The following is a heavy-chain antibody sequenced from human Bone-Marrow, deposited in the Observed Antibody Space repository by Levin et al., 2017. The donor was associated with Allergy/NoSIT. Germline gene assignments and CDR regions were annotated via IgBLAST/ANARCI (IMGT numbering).Heavy chain of an antibody. Sequence: GGSLKISCKVSGYTLIEISMHWVRQAPGEGLEWMGGFDPEDGETIYAQKFQGRVTMSEDTSTDTAYMELSSLRSEDTAVYYCATAGPQGFNWFDPWGQGTLVTVSS. CDR3: ATAGPQGFNWFDP. CDR2: FDPEDGET. CDR1: GYTLIEIS. D-gene: IGHD7-27*01. J-gene: IGHJ5*02. V-gene: IGHV1-24*01.